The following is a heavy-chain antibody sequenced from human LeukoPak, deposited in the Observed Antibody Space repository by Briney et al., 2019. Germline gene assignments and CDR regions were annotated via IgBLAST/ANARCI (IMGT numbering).Heavy chain of an antibody. J-gene: IGHJ5*02. CDR2: ISAYNGNT. V-gene: IGHV1-18*01. D-gene: IGHD2-2*01. Sequence: ASVKVSCKASGYTFTSYGISWVRQAPGQGLEWMGWISAYNGNTNYAQKLQGRVTMTTDTSTSTAYMELRSLRSDDTAVYYCAREAVCSSTSCYVRNWFDPWGQGTLVTVSS. CDR1: GYTFTSYG. CDR3: AREAVCSSTSCYVRNWFDP.